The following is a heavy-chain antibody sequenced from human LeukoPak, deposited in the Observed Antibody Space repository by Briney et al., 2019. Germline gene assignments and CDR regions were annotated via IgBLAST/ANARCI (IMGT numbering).Heavy chain of an antibody. J-gene: IGHJ5*02. CDR3: ARLGVGAPNWFDP. Sequence: SETLSLTCAVYGGSFSGYYWSWIRQPPGKGLEWIGEINHSGSTNYNPSLKSRVTISVDTSKNQFSLRLSSVTAADTAVYYCARLGVGAPNWFDPWGQGTLVTVSS. CDR2: INHSGST. D-gene: IGHD1-26*01. V-gene: IGHV4-34*01. CDR1: GGSFSGYY.